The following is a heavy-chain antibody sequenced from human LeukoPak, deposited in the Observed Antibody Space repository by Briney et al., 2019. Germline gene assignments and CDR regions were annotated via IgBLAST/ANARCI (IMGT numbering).Heavy chain of an antibody. J-gene: IGHJ6*03. CDR2: ISSSGNTI. CDR1: GLTFSDYY. CDR3: ARDPYSGAYGNTYYYYMDV. D-gene: IGHD1-26*01. V-gene: IGHV3-11*04. Sequence: GGSLRLSCAASGLTFSDYYMSWIRQAPGKGLEWVSYISSSGNTIYYADSVKGRFTISRDNARNSLYLQMNSLTAEDTAVYYCARDPYSGAYGNTYYYYMDVWGKGTTVTISS.